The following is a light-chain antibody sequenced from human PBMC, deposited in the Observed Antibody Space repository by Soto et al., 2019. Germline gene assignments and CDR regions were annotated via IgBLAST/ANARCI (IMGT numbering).Light chain of an antibody. Sequence: QSVLTQPASVSGSPGQSITISCTGTSSDVGSHNLVSWYQQHPGQAPKLMIYEVSKRPLGVSARFSASKSGNTASLTISGLQAEDEAEYYCCSYGGSSAVFGGGTQLTVL. V-gene: IGLV2-23*02. CDR2: EVS. CDR1: SSDVGSHNL. CDR3: CSYGGSSAV. J-gene: IGLJ7*01.